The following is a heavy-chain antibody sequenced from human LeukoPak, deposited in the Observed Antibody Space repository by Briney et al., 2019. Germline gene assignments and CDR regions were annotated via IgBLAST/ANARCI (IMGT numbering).Heavy chain of an antibody. V-gene: IGHV3-30*04. Sequence: GGSLRLSCAASGFTFSSYAMHWVRQAPGKGLEWVAVISYDRSNRYYADSVKGRFTISRDNSKNTLYLQMNSLRAEDTAVYYCASSPCPTNCWGQGTLVTVSS. CDR2: ISYDRSNR. CDR3: ASSPCPTNC. CDR1: GFTFSSYA. D-gene: IGHD4-11*01. J-gene: IGHJ4*02.